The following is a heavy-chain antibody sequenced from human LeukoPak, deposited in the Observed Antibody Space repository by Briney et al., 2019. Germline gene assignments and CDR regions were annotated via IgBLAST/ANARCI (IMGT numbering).Heavy chain of an antibody. CDR3: ARDAGHSDGYNYDYYGMDV. Sequence: RSGGSLRLSCAGSRFTFSSYSMNWVRQAPGKGLEWVSYISSSSSSIYYADSVKGRFTISRDNAKNSLYLQMNSLRDEDTAVYYCARDAGHSDGYNYDYYGMDVWGQGTTVTVSS. CDR1: RFTFSSYS. CDR2: ISSSSSSI. J-gene: IGHJ6*02. D-gene: IGHD5-24*01. V-gene: IGHV3-48*02.